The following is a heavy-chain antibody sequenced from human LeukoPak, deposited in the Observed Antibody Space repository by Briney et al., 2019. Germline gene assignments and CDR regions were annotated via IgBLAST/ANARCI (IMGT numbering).Heavy chain of an antibody. V-gene: IGHV4-39*07. CDR3: AGGYSYGSTYYYMDV. Sequence: SETLSLTCTVSGGSVSSGSYYWGWIRQPPGKGLEWIGNIYYSGSTYYNPSLKSRVTISVDTSKNQFSLKLSSVTAADTAVYYCAGGYSYGSTYYYMDVWGKGTTVTISS. CDR1: GGSVSSGSYY. CDR2: IYYSGST. J-gene: IGHJ6*03. D-gene: IGHD5-18*01.